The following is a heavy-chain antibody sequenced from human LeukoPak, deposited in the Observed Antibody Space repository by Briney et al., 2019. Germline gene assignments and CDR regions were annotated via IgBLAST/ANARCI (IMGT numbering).Heavy chain of an antibody. D-gene: IGHD3-10*01. V-gene: IGHV1-2*02. CDR1: GYTFTGYH. CDR3: ARGGSGVYYYGSGIPDY. J-gene: IGHJ4*02. CDR2: INPDSGGS. Sequence: GASVKVSCKASGYTFTGYHMHWVRQAPGQGLEWMGWINPDSGGSNYAQKFQGRVTMTRDTSISTAHMELSRLRSDDTAAYYCARGGSGVYYYGSGIPDYWGQGTLVTVSS.